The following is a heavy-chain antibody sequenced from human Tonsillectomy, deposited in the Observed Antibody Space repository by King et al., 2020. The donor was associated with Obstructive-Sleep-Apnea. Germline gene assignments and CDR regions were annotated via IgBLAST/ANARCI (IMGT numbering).Heavy chain of an antibody. CDR2: IYYSGST. D-gene: IGHD3-10*01. CDR1: GGSISRGGYY. Sequence: QLQESGPGLVKPSQTLSLTCTVSGGSISRGGYYWSWIRQHPGKGLEWIGYIYYSGSTYYNPSLKSRVTISADTSKNHVSLKLSSVTAADTAVYYCAGDTGSGGLDVWGQGTTVTVSS. CDR3: AGDTGSGGLDV. J-gene: IGHJ6*02. V-gene: IGHV4-31*03.